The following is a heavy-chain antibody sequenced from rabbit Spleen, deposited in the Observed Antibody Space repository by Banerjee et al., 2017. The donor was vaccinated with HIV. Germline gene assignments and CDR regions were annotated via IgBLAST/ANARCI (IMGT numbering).Heavy chain of an antibody. J-gene: IGHJ4*01. Sequence: QSLEESGGDLVKPGASLTLTCTASGIDFSIYYCMCWVRQAPGKGLEWIACIYVGSSTTTYYASWAKGRFTCSKTSSTTVTLQMTSLTVADTATYFCARDQRSNGIYDFKLWGQGTLVTVS. CDR3: ARDQRSNGIYDFKL. V-gene: IGHV1S40*01. CDR2: IYVGSSTTT. CDR1: GIDFSIYYC. D-gene: IGHD1-1*01.